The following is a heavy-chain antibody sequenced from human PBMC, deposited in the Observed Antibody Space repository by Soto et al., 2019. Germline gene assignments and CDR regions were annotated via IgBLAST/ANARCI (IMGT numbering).Heavy chain of an antibody. CDR1: GGSISSYY. V-gene: IGHV4-59*12. J-gene: IGHJ2*01. Sequence: PSETLSLTCTVSGGSISSYYWSWIRQPPGKGLEWIGYIYYSGSTNYNPSLKSRVTISVDTSKNQFSLKLSSVTAADTAVYYCARGRQGYIWYFDLWGRGTLVTVSS. D-gene: IGHD2-15*01. CDR2: IYYSGST. CDR3: ARGRQGYIWYFDL.